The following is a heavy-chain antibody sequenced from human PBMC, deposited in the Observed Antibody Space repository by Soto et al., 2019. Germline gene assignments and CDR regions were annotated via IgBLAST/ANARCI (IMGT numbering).Heavy chain of an antibody. CDR2: INAGNGNT. CDR3: AKDFDYDYYAMDV. J-gene: IGHJ6*02. V-gene: IGHV1-3*01. CDR1: GYTFTSYA. Sequence: QVQLVQSGAEMKKPGASVKVSCRASGYTFTSYAIHWVRQAPGQTLEWMGWINAGNGNTKYSEKFKGRVTITRDASASTAYMELSSLISEDTAVYYCAKDFDYDYYAMDVWGQGTTITVSS. D-gene: IGHD3-3*01.